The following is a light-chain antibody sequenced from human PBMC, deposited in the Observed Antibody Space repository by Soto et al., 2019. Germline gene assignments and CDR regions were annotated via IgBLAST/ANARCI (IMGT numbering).Light chain of an antibody. CDR2: EDN. Sequence: NFMLTQPHSVSESPGQTVIISCTGSSCSIASNYVQWYQQRPGSAPTTVIYEDNQRPSGVPDRFSGSIDSSSNSASLTISGLKNEEEADYYCQSFDGSTVVFGGGTKLTVL. V-gene: IGLV6-57*02. J-gene: IGLJ2*01. CDR1: SCSIASNY. CDR3: QSFDGSTVV.